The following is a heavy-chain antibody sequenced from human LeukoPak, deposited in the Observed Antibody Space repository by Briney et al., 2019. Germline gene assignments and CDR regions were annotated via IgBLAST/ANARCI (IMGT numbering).Heavy chain of an antibody. D-gene: IGHD1-1*01. J-gene: IGHJ4*02. CDR3: ARWTTTFLDY. V-gene: IGHV1/OR15-1*04. CDR2: INPNSGGT. Sequence: ASVKVSCKASGYIFTDYYMHWVRQAPGQELGWMGRINPNSGGTNYAQKFQGRVTMTRDTSTSTVYMDLSSLRSEDTAVYYCARWTTTFLDYWGQGTLVTVSS. CDR1: GYIFTDYY.